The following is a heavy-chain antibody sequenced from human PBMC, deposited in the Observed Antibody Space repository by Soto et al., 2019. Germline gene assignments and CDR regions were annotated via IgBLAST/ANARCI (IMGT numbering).Heavy chain of an antibody. CDR1: GYTSTGYV. CDR2: ISTGTGNT. V-gene: IGHV1-3*04. Sequence: QVQLVQSGAEVKKHGASVKISCEASGYTSTGYVMHWVRQAPGQRPEWMGWISTGTGNTRSSQRFQGRVTFTGDAAASTFYMGLSSLTLEDTAVYYCAREGINAGIRPWGDAFDIWGQGTMVTVSS. J-gene: IGHJ3*02. CDR3: AREGINAGIRPWGDAFDI. D-gene: IGHD3-10*01.